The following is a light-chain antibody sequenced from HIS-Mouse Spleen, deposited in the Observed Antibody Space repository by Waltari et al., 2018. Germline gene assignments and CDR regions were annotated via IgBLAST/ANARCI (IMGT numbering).Light chain of an antibody. V-gene: IGLV3-10*01. J-gene: IGLJ2*01. CDR3: YSTDSSGNHRV. CDR2: EDS. CDR1: ALPKQY. Sequence: SYELTQPPSVSVSPGQTARIPCSVDALPKQYAYWYQQKSGQAPVLVIFEDSKRPSGITERFSGSSSGTMATLTISGAQVGDEADYYCYSTDSSGNHRVFGGGTKLTVL.